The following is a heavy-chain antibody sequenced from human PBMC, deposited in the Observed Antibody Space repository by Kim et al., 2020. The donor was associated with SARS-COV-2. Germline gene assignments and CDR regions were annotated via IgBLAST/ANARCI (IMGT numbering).Heavy chain of an antibody. V-gene: IGHV4-31*03. Sequence: SETLSLTCTVSGGSISSGGYYWSWIRQHPGKGLEWIGYIYYSGSTYYNPSLKSRVTISVDTSKNQFSLKLSSVTAADTAVYYCAREDDGYNFDYWGQGTLVTVSS. J-gene: IGHJ4*02. CDR2: IYYSGST. CDR3: AREDDGYNFDY. D-gene: IGHD5-12*01. CDR1: GGSISSGGYY.